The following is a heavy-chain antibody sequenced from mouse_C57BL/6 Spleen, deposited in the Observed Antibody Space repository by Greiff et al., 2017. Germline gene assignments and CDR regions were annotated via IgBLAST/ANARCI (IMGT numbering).Heavy chain of an antibody. CDR3: ARGCNYYGSSLDY. CDR2: INPNNGGT. J-gene: IGHJ2*01. D-gene: IGHD1-1*01. V-gene: IGHV1-26*01. Sequence: VQLQQSGPELVKPGASVKISCKASGYTFTDYYMNWVKQSHGKSLEWIGDINPNNGGTSYNQKFKGKATLTVDKSSSTAYMELRSLTSEDSAVYYCARGCNYYGSSLDYWGQGTTLTVSS. CDR1: GYTFTDYY.